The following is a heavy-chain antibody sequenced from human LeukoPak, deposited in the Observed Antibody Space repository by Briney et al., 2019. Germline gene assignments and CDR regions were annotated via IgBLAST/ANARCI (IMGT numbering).Heavy chain of an antibody. D-gene: IGHD5-24*01. V-gene: IGHV3-15*07. CDR3: TTDLFGSGWLHD. Sequence: GGSLRLSCAASGFTFSNAWMNWVRQAPGKGLARVGRIRSKTDGGTTDDAAPVKGRFTISRDDSKNTVYLQMNSLKTEDTAVYYCTTDLFGSGWLHDWGQGTLVTVSS. CDR1: GFTFSNAW. J-gene: IGHJ4*02. CDR2: IRSKTDGGTT.